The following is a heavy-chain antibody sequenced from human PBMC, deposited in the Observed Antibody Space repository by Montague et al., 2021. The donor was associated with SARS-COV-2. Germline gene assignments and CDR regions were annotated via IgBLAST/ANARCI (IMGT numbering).Heavy chain of an antibody. V-gene: IGHV4-34*01. CDR2: INTSGST. D-gene: IGHD3-22*01. CDR1: GGSFSGYH. Sequence: SETLSLTCIVSGGSFSGYHWTWIRQSPGKGLEWIGEINTSGSTNYNPSLKSRITISGDTSKNQFSLKLTSVTAADTAVYYCARGRIDVNMIVVVVAGASFYMDVWGKGTTVTVSS. CDR3: ARGRIDVNMIVVVVAGASFYMDV. J-gene: IGHJ6*03.